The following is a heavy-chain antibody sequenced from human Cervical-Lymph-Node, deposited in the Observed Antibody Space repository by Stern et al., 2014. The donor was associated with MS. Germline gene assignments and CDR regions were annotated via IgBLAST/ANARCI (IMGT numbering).Heavy chain of an antibody. D-gene: IGHD6-13*01. CDR1: GHTFNSHA. CDR2: INSYNGNT. J-gene: IGHJ4*02. CDR3: ATDMGFEAAAHDY. V-gene: IGHV1-18*01. Sequence: VQLVESGAEVKKPGASVKVSCKASGHTFNSHAITWVRQVPGQGLEWVGWINSYNGNTNYAQKLQGRVTMTSDTSTSTAYMELRSLRLDDTAVYYCATDMGFEAAAHDYWGQGTLVTVSS.